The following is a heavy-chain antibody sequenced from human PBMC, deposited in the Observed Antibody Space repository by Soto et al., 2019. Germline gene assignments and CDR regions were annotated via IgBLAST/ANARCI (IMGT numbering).Heavy chain of an antibody. V-gene: IGHV3-23*01. Sequence: EVQLLESGGGLVQPGGSLRLSCAASGFTFSSYAMSWVRQAPGKGLEWVSAISGSGGSTYYADSVKGRFTISRDNSKNTLYMQMNSLRAENTAVYYCANARTSWAYGDYGGYWGQGTLVTVSS. D-gene: IGHD4-17*01. CDR3: ANARTSWAYGDYGGY. CDR1: GFTFSSYA. CDR2: ISGSGGST. J-gene: IGHJ4*02.